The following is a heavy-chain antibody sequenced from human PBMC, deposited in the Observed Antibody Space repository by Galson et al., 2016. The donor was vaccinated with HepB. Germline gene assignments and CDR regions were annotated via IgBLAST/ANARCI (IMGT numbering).Heavy chain of an antibody. D-gene: IGHD2-2*01. CDR3: ATLGPIVVVPAAPFDP. V-gene: IGHV4-39*01. Sequence: SETLSLTCTVSGVSVNSSNYYWGWIRQPPGKELEWIGRIFYRGNTYYNPSLKSRLTISVDTSKNQFSLKLTSVTAADTAVYYCATLGPIVVVPAAPFDPWGQGILVTVSS. J-gene: IGHJ5*02. CDR2: IFYRGNT. CDR1: GVSVNSSNYY.